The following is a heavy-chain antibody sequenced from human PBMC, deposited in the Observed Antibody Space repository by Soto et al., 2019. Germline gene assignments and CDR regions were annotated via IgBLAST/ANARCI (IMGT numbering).Heavy chain of an antibody. CDR3: AREDNWNYYRSFDY. V-gene: IGHV3-33*01. Sequence: GGSLRLSCAASGFTFSSYGMHWVRQAPGKGLEWVAVIWYDGSNKYYADSVKGRFTISRDNSKNTLYLQMNSLRAEDTAVYYCAREDNWNYYRSFDYWGQGTLVTVSS. D-gene: IGHD1-7*01. CDR2: IWYDGSNK. CDR1: GFTFSSYG. J-gene: IGHJ4*02.